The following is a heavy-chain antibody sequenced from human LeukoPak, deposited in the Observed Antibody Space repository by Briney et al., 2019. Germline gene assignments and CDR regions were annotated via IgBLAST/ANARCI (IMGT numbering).Heavy chain of an antibody. CDR2: ISGSGGNT. V-gene: IGHV3-23*01. J-gene: IGHJ4*02. CDR1: GFTFSSYW. D-gene: IGHD3-16*02. CDR3: AKTVSGSHSYQGGDY. Sequence: PGGSLRLSCAGSGFTFSSYWMTWVRQAPGKGLEWVSAISGSGGNTYYADSVKGRFTMSRDNSKNTLYLQMNSLRAEDTAVYFCAKTVSGSHSYQGGDYWGQGTLVTVST.